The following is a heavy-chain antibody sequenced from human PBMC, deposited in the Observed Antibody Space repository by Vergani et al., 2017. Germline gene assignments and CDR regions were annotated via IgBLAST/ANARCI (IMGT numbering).Heavy chain of an antibody. D-gene: IGHD2-2*01. CDR2: ISYDGSNK. CDR3: ARDKVYCSSTSCYSRAMDV. CDR1: GFTFSSYA. Sequence: QVQLVESGGGVVQPGRSLRLSCAASGFTFSSYAMHWVRQAPGKGLEWVAVISYDGSNKYYADSVKGRFTISRDNSKNTLYLQMNSLRAEDTAVYYCARDKVYCSSTSCYSRAMDVWGKGTMVTVSS. J-gene: IGHJ6*03. V-gene: IGHV3-30-3*01.